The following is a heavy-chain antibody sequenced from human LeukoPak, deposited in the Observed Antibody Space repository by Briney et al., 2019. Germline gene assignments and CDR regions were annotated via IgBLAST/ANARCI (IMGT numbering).Heavy chain of an antibody. CDR3: ARNWGFDC. V-gene: IGHV3-48*03. Sequence: GGSLRLSCAASGFTFSSYEMNWVRQAPGKGLEWVSYISNSGSTIYYADSVKGRFTISRDDAKNSLSLQMNSLRAEDTAVYYCARNWGFDCWGQGTLVTVSS. J-gene: IGHJ4*02. CDR1: GFTFSSYE. D-gene: IGHD7-27*01. CDR2: ISNSGSTI.